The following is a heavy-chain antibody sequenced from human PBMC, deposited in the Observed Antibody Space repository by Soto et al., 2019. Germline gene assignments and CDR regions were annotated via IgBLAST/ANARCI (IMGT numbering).Heavy chain of an antibody. CDR2: INPSGGST. CDR3: ARGITMIVVVIPGAFDI. V-gene: IGHV1-46*01. Sequence: ASVKVSCKASGYTFTSYYMHWVRQAPGQGLEWMGIINPSGGSTSYAQKFQCRVTMTRDTSTSTVYMELSSLRSEDTAVYYCARGITMIVVVIPGAFDIWGQGTMVTVSS. D-gene: IGHD3-22*01. J-gene: IGHJ3*02. CDR1: GYTFTSYY.